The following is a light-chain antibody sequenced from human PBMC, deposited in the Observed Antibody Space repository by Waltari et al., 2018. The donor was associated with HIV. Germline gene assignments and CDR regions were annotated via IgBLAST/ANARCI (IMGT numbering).Light chain of an antibody. CDR3: AAWDDSLNGFYV. J-gene: IGLJ1*01. CDR1: SSNIGTNY. V-gene: IGLV1-47*01. CDR2: RDN. Sequence: QSVLTQPPSASATPGQRVTISCSGSSSNIGTNYVFWYQQLPGTAPKLLIFRDNERPSWVPDRFSGSRSGTAASLVISGLRSEDEAEYYCAAWDDSLNGFYVFGSGTRVTVL.